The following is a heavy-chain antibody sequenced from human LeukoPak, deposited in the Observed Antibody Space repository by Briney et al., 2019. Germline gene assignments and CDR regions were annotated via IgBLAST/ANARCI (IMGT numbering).Heavy chain of an antibody. CDR2: ISYDGSNK. D-gene: IGHD5-18*01. CDR1: GFTFSSYA. V-gene: IGHV3-30*04. Sequence: GRSLRLSCAASGFTFSSYAMHWVRQAPGKGLEWVAVISYDGSNKYYADSVNGRFTISRDNSKNTLYLQMNSLRAEDTAVYYCARAGTGYSYGFFDYWGQGTLVTVSS. J-gene: IGHJ4*02. CDR3: ARAGTGYSYGFFDY.